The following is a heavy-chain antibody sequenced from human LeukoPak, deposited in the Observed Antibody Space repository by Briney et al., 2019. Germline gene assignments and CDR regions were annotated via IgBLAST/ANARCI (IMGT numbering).Heavy chain of an antibody. V-gene: IGHV3-23*01. CDR2: ISGSGGST. CDR1: GFTFSSYG. D-gene: IGHD7-27*01. CDR3: ARFVGGELGTDY. Sequence: GGSLRLSCAASGFTFSSYGMSWVRQAPGKGLEWVSAISGSGGSTYYADSVKGRFTISRDNAKNSLYLQMNSLRAEDTAVYYCARFVGGELGTDYWGQGTLVTVSS. J-gene: IGHJ4*02.